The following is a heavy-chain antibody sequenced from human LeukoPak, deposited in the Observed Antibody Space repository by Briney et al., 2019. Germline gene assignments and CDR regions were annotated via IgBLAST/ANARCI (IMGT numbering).Heavy chain of an antibody. CDR3: ARNYDYWSGYMSAFDY. CDR1: GFTFSTYG. V-gene: IGHV3-23*01. J-gene: IGHJ4*02. CDR2: ISGSGGSK. D-gene: IGHD3-3*01. Sequence: GGSLRLSCAASGFTFSTYGMSWVRQAPGKGLEWVSGISGSGGSKYYADSVKGRFTISRDNSMNTLYLQMNSLRAEDTAVYYCARNYDYWSGYMSAFDYWGQGTLVTVSS.